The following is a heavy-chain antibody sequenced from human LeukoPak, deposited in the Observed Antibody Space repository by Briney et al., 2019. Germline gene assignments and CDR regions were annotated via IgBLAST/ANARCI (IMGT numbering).Heavy chain of an antibody. D-gene: IGHD3-3*01. CDR1: GFTFSTYS. Sequence: GGSLRLSCAASGFTFSTYSMNWVRQATGKGLEWLSCISSSGNTIYYADSVKGRFTVSRDNAKNSLYLQMNSLRAEYTAVYYCAPNFWSAYEGYWGQGTLVTVSS. CDR3: APNFWSAYEGY. CDR2: ISSSGNTI. V-gene: IGHV3-48*01. J-gene: IGHJ4*02.